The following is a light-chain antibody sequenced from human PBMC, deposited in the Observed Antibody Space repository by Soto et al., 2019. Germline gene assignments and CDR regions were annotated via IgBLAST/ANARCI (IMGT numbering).Light chain of an antibody. Sequence: DIQMTQSPSSLSASAGERVTITCRASQSIRSSLNWYQHKPGKAPQLLIYAASTLQSGVPSRFSGSGSGTDFTLTITSLQPEDFATYFCQQSYTTPYTFGQGTKVEI. CDR1: QSIRSS. J-gene: IGKJ2*01. CDR3: QQSYTTPYT. V-gene: IGKV1-39*01. CDR2: AAS.